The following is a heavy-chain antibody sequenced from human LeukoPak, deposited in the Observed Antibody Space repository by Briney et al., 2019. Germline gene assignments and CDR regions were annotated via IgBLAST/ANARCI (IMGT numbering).Heavy chain of an antibody. Sequence: ASVKVSCKASGYTFSSYGIAWVRQAPGQGLEWMGWISGYNGNTNYAQKLQGRVSMTTDTSTTTAYMELRSLTSDDTALYYCARSSLGTITAGPFDYWGLGTLVTVSS. CDR2: ISGYNGNT. CDR1: GYTFSSYG. J-gene: IGHJ4*02. D-gene: IGHD5-12*01. CDR3: ARSSLGTITAGPFDY. V-gene: IGHV1-18*01.